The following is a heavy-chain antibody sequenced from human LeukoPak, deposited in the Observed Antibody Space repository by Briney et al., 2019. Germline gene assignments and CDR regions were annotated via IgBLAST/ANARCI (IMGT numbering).Heavy chain of an antibody. CDR1: GFTFSSYS. V-gene: IGHV3-21*01. Sequence: GGSLRLSCAASGFTFSSYSMNWVRQAPGKGLEWVSSISSSSSYIYYADSVKGRFTISRDNAKNSLYLQMNSLRAEDTAVYYCARDWSSSSPYAFDIWGQGTMVTVSS. CDR2: ISSSSSYI. D-gene: IGHD6-6*01. J-gene: IGHJ3*02. CDR3: ARDWSSSSPYAFDI.